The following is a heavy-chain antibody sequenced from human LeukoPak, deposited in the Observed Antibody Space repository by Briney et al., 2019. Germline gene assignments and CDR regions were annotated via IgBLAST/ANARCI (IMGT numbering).Heavy chain of an antibody. V-gene: IGHV3-48*04. CDR2: ISSSGSTI. CDR3: AQVGAKKLIDY. J-gene: IGHJ4*02. Sequence: GGSLRLSCAASGFTFSSYSMHWVRQAPGKGLEWVSYISSSGSTIYYADSVKGRFTISRDNAKNSLYLQMNSLRAEDTAVYYCAQVGAKKLIDYWGQGTLVTVSS. CDR1: GFTFSSYS. D-gene: IGHD1-26*01.